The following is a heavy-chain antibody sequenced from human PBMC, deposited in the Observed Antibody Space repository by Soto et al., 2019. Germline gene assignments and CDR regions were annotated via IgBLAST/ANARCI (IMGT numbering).Heavy chain of an antibody. CDR2: ISPYNGNT. J-gene: IGHJ4*02. CDR1: GYTFASHG. CDR3: ARDKPQLATIFDF. V-gene: IGHV1-18*04. Sequence: QVQLVQSGAEVKKPGASVKVSCKASGYTFASHGLSWLRQAPGQGLEWMGWISPYNGNTNYAPNVQGRVTLTTDTSTSTAYVELRSLRSDDSAVYYCARDKPQLATIFDFWGQGTLVTVSS.